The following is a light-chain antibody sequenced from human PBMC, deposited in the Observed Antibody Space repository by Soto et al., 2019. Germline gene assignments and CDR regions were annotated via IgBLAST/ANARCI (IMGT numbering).Light chain of an antibody. CDR1: SSDVGTYNL. J-gene: IGLJ1*01. Sequence: QSALTQPASVSGSPGQSVALSCTGTSSDVGTYNLVSWYQQHPGKAPKLLIYGNSNRPSGVPDRFSGSKSGTSASLAITGLQAEDEADYYCQSYDSSLSGSVFGTGTKVTVL. CDR2: GNS. V-gene: IGLV2-14*02. CDR3: QSYDSSLSGSV.